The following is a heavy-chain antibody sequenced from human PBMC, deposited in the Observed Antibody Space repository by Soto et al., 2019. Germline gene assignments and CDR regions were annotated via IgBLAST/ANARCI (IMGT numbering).Heavy chain of an antibody. J-gene: IGHJ4*02. D-gene: IGHD6-6*01. CDR2: IDPSDSYT. Sequence: GESLKISCKGSGYSFTSYWISWVRQMPGKGLEWMGRIDPSDSYTNYSPSFQGHVTISADKSISTAYLQWSSLKAPDTAMYYCARGALVLRPSDYWGQGTLVTVSS. V-gene: IGHV5-10-1*01. CDR3: ARGALVLRPSDY. CDR1: GYSFTSYW.